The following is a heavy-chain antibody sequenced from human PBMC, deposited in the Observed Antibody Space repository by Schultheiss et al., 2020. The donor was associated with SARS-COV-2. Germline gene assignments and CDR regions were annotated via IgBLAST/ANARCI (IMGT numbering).Heavy chain of an antibody. Sequence: GESLKISCAASGFTFSSYGMHWVRQAPGKGLEWVSVIYSGGSTYYADSVKGRFTISRDNAKNSLYLQMNSLRVEDTAMYYCARDRGVAVAGIDASDIWGQGTMVTVSS. V-gene: IGHV3-NL1*01. CDR1: GFTFSSYG. CDR2: IYSGGST. J-gene: IGHJ3*02. CDR3: ARDRGVAVAGIDASDI. D-gene: IGHD6-19*01.